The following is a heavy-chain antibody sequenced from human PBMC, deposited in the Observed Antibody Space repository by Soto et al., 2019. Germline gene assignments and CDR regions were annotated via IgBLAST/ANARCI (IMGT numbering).Heavy chain of an antibody. Sequence: PGGSLRLSCAASGFTFRSNTMHWVRQAPGKGLEWVAIISYDGNNKYIADSVKGRFTVSRDNSKSTLFLQINSLRLQDTGVYYCATRGAGYYYYGLDVWGQGTTVTVSS. V-gene: IGHV3-30-3*01. CDR1: GFTFRSNT. CDR2: ISYDGNNK. CDR3: ATRGAGYYYYGLDV. J-gene: IGHJ6*02. D-gene: IGHD6-25*01.